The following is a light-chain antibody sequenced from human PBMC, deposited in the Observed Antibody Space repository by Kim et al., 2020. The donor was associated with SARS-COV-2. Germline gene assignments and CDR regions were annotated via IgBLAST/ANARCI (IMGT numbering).Light chain of an antibody. J-gene: IGLJ3*02. V-gene: IGLV3-1*01. CDR3: QAWDSSIWV. CDR2: QDN. CDR1: KLGNEY. Sequence: SYELTQPPSVSVSPGQTASITCSGDKLGNEYASWYQQRPGQSPVLVIYQDNKRPSGIPERFSGSNSGNTATLTISGTQAMDEADYYCQAWDSSIWVFGGGTQLTVL.